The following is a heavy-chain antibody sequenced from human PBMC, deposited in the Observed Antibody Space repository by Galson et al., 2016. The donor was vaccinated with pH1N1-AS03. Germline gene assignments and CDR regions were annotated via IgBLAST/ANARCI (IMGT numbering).Heavy chain of an antibody. J-gene: IGHJ6*02. D-gene: IGHD6-19*01. CDR3: AKRSQWLLGLYYYYGLDV. CDR2: ISASGGET. CDR1: GFTFSKYA. Sequence: SLRLSCAGSGFTFSKYAMSWVRQAPGKGLEWVSGISASGGETHYADSVNGRFTMSRDNSKNTLYLQMNSLRVEDTALYYCAKRSQWLLGLYYYYGLDVWGQGTTVTVSS. V-gene: IGHV3-23*01.